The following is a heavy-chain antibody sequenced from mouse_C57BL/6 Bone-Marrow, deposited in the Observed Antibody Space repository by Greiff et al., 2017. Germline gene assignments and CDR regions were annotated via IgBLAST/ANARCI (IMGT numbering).Heavy chain of an antibody. Sequence: QVQLQQPGTELVKPGASVKLSCKASGYTFTSYWMHWVKQRPGQGLEWIGNINPSNGCTNYNEKFKSKATLTVDKSSSTAYMQLSSLTSEDSAVSYYASDFYYGSSFYWYFDVWDTGTTVTVSS. CDR3: ASDFYYGSSFYWYFDV. CDR1: GYTFTSYW. J-gene: IGHJ1*03. CDR2: INPSNGCT. V-gene: IGHV1-53*01. D-gene: IGHD1-1*01.